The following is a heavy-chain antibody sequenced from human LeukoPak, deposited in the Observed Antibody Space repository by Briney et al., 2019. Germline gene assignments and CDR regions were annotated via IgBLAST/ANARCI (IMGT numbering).Heavy chain of an antibody. CDR2: ISSSSSYI. CDR1: GFTFSSYS. V-gene: IGHV3-21*01. J-gene: IGHJ3*02. Sequence: GGSLRLSCAASGFTFSSYSMNWVRQAPGKGLEWVSSISSSSSYIYYADSVKGRFTISRDNAKNSLYLQMNSLRAEDTAVYYCAREAPDSSSGEPGGAFDIWDQGTMVTVSS. CDR3: AREAPDSSSGEPGGAFDI. D-gene: IGHD6-13*01.